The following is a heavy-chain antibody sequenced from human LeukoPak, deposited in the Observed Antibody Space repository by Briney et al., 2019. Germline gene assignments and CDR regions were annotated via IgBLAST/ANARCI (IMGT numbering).Heavy chain of an antibody. CDR2: ISAYNGNT. J-gene: IGHJ5*02. CDR3: ASSSARCSGGSCYWFDP. Sequence: AASVKVSCKSSGYTFTSYGISWVRQAPGQGLEWMGWISAYNGNTNYAQKLQGRVTMTTDTSTSTAYMELRSLRSDDTAVYYCASSSARCSGGSCYWFDPWGQGTLVTVSS. D-gene: IGHD2-15*01. CDR1: GYTFTSYG. V-gene: IGHV1-18*01.